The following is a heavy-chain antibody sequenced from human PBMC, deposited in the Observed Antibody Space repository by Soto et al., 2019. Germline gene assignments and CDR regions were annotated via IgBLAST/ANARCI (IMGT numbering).Heavy chain of an antibody. D-gene: IGHD3-9*01. CDR1: GFTFSGSA. V-gene: IGHV3-73*01. J-gene: IGHJ6*02. Sequence: PGGSLRLSCAASGFTFSGSAMHWVRQASGKGLEWVGRIRSKANSYATAYAASVKGRFTISRDDSKNTAYLQMSSLKTEDTAVYYCTRHYDILTGYPYSMDVWGQGTTVTVSS. CDR2: IRSKANSYAT. CDR3: TRHYDILTGYPYSMDV.